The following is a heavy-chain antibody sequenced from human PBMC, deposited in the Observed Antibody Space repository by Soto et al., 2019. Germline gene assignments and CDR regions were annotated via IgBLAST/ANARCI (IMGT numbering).Heavy chain of an antibody. V-gene: IGHV4-31*03. CDR3: ARDRIQFSVDV. J-gene: IGHJ6*02. D-gene: IGHD5-18*01. CDR1: GVSINSGGHY. Sequence: TLSLTCSVAGVSINSGGHYWSWIRQHPGKGLEWIGHIYKTGSTDFNPSLKDRLTISIDTSKNQFSLSLRSVTDADTAVYYCARDRIQFSVDVWGQGTTVTVSS. CDR2: IYKTGST.